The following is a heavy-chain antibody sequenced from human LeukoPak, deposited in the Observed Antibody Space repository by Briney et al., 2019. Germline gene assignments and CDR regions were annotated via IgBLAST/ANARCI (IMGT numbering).Heavy chain of an antibody. J-gene: IGHJ4*02. CDR2: IIPIFGTA. CDR3: ARVPYYYDSSGYWSYFDY. V-gene: IGHV1-69*05. D-gene: IGHD3-22*01. CDR1: GGTFSSYA. Sequence: SVKVSCKASGGTFSSYAISWVRRAPGQGLEWMGGIIPIFGTANYAQKFQGRVTITTDESTSTAYMELSSLRSEDTAVYYCARVPYYYDSSGYWSYFDYWGQGTLVTVSS.